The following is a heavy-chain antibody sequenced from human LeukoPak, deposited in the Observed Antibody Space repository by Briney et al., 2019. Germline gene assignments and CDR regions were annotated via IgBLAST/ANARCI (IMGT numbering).Heavy chain of an antibody. D-gene: IGHD3-22*01. CDR2: ISSSSSDI. CDR1: GFNFRIYN. V-gene: IGHV3-48*01. J-gene: IGHJ4*02. CDR3: ARESSGYFY. Sequence: PGGSLRLTCAASGFNFRIYNMNWVRQPPGKGLEWIAYISSSSSDIYYADSVKGRFTISRDNAKNSLYLQMNSLRAEDTAVYYCARESSGYFYWGQGTLVTVSS.